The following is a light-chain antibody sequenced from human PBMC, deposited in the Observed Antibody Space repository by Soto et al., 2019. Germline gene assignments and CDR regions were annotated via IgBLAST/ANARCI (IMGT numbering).Light chain of an antibody. Sequence: QSVLTQPASVSGSPGQSITISCTGTSTDVGGYNYVSWYQQHPGKAPKLMIYEVSNRPSGVSNRFSGSKSGNTASLTISGLQAEDEADYYCISYASSSTLGVFGGGTQLTVL. CDR1: STDVGGYNY. V-gene: IGLV2-14*01. J-gene: IGLJ3*02. CDR2: EVS. CDR3: ISYASSSTLGV.